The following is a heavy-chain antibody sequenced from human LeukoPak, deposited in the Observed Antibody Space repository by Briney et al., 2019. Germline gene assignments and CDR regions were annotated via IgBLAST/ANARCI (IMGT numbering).Heavy chain of an antibody. Sequence: ASVKVSCKASGYTFTSYDINWVRQATGQGLEWMGWMNPNSGNTGYAQKFQGRVTMTRNTSRSTAYMELSRLRSEDTAVYYCARTGALNYYYYYYMDVWGKGTTVTVSS. V-gene: IGHV1-8*01. CDR3: ARTGALNYYYYYYMDV. CDR2: MNPNSGNT. J-gene: IGHJ6*03. CDR1: GYTFTSYD.